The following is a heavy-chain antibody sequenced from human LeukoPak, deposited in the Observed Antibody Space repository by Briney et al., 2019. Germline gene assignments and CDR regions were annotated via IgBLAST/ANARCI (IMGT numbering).Heavy chain of an antibody. D-gene: IGHD6-19*01. V-gene: IGHV1-2*02. CDR1: GYTFTGYS. Sequence: ASVKVSCKASGYTFTGYSMHWVRQAPGQGLEWMGWINPNSGGTNYAQKFQGRVTMTRDTSISTAYMELSRLRSDDTAVYYCARERLKWLAYHPDYWGQGTLVTVSS. CDR2: INPNSGGT. J-gene: IGHJ4*02. CDR3: ARERLKWLAYHPDY.